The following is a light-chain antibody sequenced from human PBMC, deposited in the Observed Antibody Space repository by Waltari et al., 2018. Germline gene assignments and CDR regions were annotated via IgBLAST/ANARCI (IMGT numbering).Light chain of an antibody. CDR3: SSYAGRNNCV. Sequence: QSGLTQPPSASGSPGQSLTISCSGTISDVGGYNSVSWYQQFPGKAPKLIIYAVTKRPAGVPDRFSGSKSGNTATRTVSGLQPEDEADYFCSSYAGRNNCVFGTGTKVTVL. J-gene: IGLJ1*01. V-gene: IGLV2-8*01. CDR1: ISDVGGYNS. CDR2: AVT.